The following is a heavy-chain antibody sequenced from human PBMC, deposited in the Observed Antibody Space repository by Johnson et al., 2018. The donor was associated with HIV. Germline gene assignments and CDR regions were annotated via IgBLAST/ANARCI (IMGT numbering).Heavy chain of an antibody. Sequence: QVQLVESGGGVVQPGRSLRLSCAGSGFTFSSYAFHWVRQAPAKGLEWVAAISYDGSDKYHADSVKGRFTISRDDSKNTAYLQMNSLKTEDTAVYYCTRQADIWGQGTMVTVSS. V-gene: IGHV3-30*04. CDR1: GFTFSSYA. J-gene: IGHJ3*02. CDR3: TRQADI. CDR2: ISYDGSDK.